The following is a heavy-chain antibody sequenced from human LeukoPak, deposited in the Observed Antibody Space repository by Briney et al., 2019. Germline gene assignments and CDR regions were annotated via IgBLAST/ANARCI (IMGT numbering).Heavy chain of an antibody. J-gene: IGHJ3*02. D-gene: IGHD3-16*01. CDR1: GFTFSSYG. CDR2: IRYDGSNK. Sequence: PGGSLRLSCAASGFTFSSYGMHWVRQAPGKGLEWVAFIRYDGSNKYYADSVKGRFTISRDNSKNTLYLQMNSLRAEDTAVYYCAKERLIDDSHDAFDIWGQGTMVTVSS. V-gene: IGHV3-30*02. CDR3: AKERLIDDSHDAFDI.